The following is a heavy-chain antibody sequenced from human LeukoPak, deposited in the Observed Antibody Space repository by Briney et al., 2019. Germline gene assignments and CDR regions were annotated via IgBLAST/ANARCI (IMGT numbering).Heavy chain of an antibody. Sequence: GGSLRLSCAASGFTFSSYAMSWVRQAPGKGLEWVSVISGSGGSTSYADSVKGRFTISRDNAKNSLYLQMNSLRDEDTAVYYCARDWVSWGQGTLVTVSS. V-gene: IGHV3-23*01. CDR3: ARDWVS. J-gene: IGHJ5*02. CDR1: GFTFSSYA. D-gene: IGHD3-16*01. CDR2: ISGSGGST.